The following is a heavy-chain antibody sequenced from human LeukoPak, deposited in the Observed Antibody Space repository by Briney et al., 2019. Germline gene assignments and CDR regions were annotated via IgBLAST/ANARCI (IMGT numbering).Heavy chain of an antibody. CDR2: IRYDGSNK. CDR3: AKDHILRYFDWSPEYYFDY. Sequence: PGGSLRLSCAASGFTFNSYGMHWVRQAPGKGLEWVAFIRYDGSNKYYADSVKGRFTISRDNSKNTLYLQMNSLRAEDTAVYYCAKDHILRYFDWSPEYYFDYWGQGTLVTVSS. J-gene: IGHJ4*02. CDR1: GFTFNSYG. D-gene: IGHD3-9*01. V-gene: IGHV3-30*02.